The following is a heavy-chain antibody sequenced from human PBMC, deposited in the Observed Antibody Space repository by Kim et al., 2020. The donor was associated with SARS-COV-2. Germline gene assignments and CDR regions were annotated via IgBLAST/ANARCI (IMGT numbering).Heavy chain of an antibody. CDR2: T. D-gene: IGHD5-12*01. V-gene: IGHV4-59*08. Sequence: TNYNPSLKSRVTISVDTSKNQFSLKLSSVTAADTAVYYCARQDGFDAFDIWGQGTMVTVSS. CDR3: ARQDGFDAFDI. J-gene: IGHJ3*02.